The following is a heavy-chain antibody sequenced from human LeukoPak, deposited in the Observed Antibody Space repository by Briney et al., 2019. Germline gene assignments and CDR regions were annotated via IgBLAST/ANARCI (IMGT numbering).Heavy chain of an antibody. CDR2: ISGSGGST. J-gene: IGHJ4*02. D-gene: IGHD6-6*01. Sequence: GGSLRLSCAAFGFTFSSYAMSWVRQAPGRGLEWVSAISGSGGSTYYADSVKGRFTISRDNSKNTLYLQMNSLRAEDTAVYYCAKAVEYSSSSSEFDYWGQGTLVTVSS. CDR1: GFTFSSYA. CDR3: AKAVEYSSSSSEFDY. V-gene: IGHV3-23*01.